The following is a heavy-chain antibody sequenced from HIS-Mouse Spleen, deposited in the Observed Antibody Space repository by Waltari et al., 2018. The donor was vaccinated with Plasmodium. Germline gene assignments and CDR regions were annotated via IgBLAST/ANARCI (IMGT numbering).Heavy chain of an antibody. CDR3: ARLVVVASKDSY. CDR1: GGSFSGYY. J-gene: IGHJ4*02. CDR2: INHSGST. Sequence: QVQLQQWGAGLLKPSETLSLTCAVHGGSFSGYYWSWIRQPPGKGLEWIGEINHSGSTNYNPSLKGRVTIAVDTSKNQFSLKLSSGTAADTAVYYCARLVVVASKDSYWGQGTLVTVSS. V-gene: IGHV4-34*01. D-gene: IGHD2-15*01.